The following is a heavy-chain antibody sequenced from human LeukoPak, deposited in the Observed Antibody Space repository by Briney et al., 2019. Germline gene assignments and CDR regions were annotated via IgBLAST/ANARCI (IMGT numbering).Heavy chain of an antibody. CDR1: VFSVSSNY. Sequence: GSLRLSSAPSVFSVSSNYMSWVRQAPRKGLEWGSLIYSVGSTYYAVSVKGKFTITRDNSKNTLYLQMNCLRAEDTAVYYCTRESVGGNYTYYDILTGYHTRTYYSYGMDVWGQGTTVTVSS. CDR3: TRESVGGNYTYYDILTGYHTRTYYSYGMDV. V-gene: IGHV3-66*01. D-gene: IGHD3-9*01. CDR2: IYSVGST. J-gene: IGHJ6*02.